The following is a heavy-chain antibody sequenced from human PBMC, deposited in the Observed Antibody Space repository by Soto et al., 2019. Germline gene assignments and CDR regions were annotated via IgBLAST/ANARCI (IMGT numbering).Heavy chain of an antibody. CDR3: AGGGYCSGGGRYYFYY. D-gene: IGHD2-15*01. J-gene: IGHJ4*02. V-gene: IGHV1-69*12. Sequence: QVQLVQSGAEVKKPGSSVKVSCKASGGTFSSYAISWVRQAPGQGLEWMGGIIPIFGTANYAQKFQGRVTISADESTSTCYMERGSPRSQDTAGYYCAGGGYCSGGGRYYFYYWGQGTLVTVSS. CDR1: GGTFSSYA. CDR2: IIPIFGTA.